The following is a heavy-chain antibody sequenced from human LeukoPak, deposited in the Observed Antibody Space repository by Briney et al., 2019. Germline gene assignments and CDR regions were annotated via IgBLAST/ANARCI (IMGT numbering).Heavy chain of an antibody. CDR1: GGSISSYY. CDR2: IYYSGST. CDR3: ARGKFLRYSSSSQNFDY. J-gene: IGHJ4*02. D-gene: IGHD6-6*01. V-gene: IGHV4-59*01. Sequence: PSETLSLTCTVSGGSISSYYWSWIRQPPGKGLEWIGYIYYSGSTNYNPSLKSRVTISVDTSKNQLSLKLNSVTAADTAVYYCARGKFLRYSSSSQNFDYWGQGTLVTVSS.